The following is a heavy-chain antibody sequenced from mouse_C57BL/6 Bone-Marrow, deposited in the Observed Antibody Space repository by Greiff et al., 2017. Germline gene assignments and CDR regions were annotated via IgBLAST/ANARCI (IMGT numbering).Heavy chain of an antibody. CDR1: EYEFPSHD. J-gene: IGHJ2*01. Sequence: DVMLVESGGGLVQPGESLKLSCESYEYEFPSHDMSWVRKTPEKRLELVAAINSDGGSTYYPDTMERRFIISRDNTKKTLYLQMSSLRSEDTAVYYCAKHGYYETGDYWGQGTTLTVSS. CDR2: INSDGGST. D-gene: IGHD2-3*01. V-gene: IGHV5-2*03. CDR3: AKHGYYETGDY.